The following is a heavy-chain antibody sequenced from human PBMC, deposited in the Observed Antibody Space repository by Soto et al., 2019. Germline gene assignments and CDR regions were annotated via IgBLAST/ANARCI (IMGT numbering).Heavy chain of an antibody. V-gene: IGHV3-23*01. CDR3: AKGKGYCRSTSGSVGSEY. CDR1: GFTFSSYD. Sequence: EVQLLESGGGLVQPGGSLRLSCAASGFTFSSYDMSWVRQAPGKGLEWVSAISGSGGSTYYADSVKGRFTISRDNSKITIYLQRNSVRAEYMSVYDCAKGKGYCRSTSGSVGSEYWGQGTLVTVSS. CDR2: ISGSGGST. J-gene: IGHJ4*02. D-gene: IGHD2-2*01.